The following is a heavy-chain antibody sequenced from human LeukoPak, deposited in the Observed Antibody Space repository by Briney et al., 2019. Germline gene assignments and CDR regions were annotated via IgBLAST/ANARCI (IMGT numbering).Heavy chain of an antibody. J-gene: IGHJ4*02. CDR2: ISEDGINK. D-gene: IGHD6-13*01. V-gene: IGHV3-30*18. CDR3: AKDRETTASGTFDY. Sequence: GGSLRLSCAASGFTVSNYGMNCVRQAPGKGLEWVAGISEDGINKYSADSVKARFTISRDNSNDTLFQQMNNLRADDTAVYYCAKDRETTASGTFDYWGQGALVTVCS. CDR1: GFTVSNYG.